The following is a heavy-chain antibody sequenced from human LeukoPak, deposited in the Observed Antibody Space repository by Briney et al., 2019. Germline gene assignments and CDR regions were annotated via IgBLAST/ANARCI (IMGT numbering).Heavy chain of an antibody. D-gene: IGHD2-21*02. Sequence: PGGSLRLSCAASGFTFSSYAMHWVRQAPGKGLEWVAVISYDGSKKYYADSVKGRFTISRDNSKNTLYLQVNSLRAEDTAVYYCARETAILGYFDYWGQGTLVTVSS. CDR1: GFTFSSYA. CDR3: ARETAILGYFDY. CDR2: ISYDGSKK. J-gene: IGHJ4*02. V-gene: IGHV3-30*01.